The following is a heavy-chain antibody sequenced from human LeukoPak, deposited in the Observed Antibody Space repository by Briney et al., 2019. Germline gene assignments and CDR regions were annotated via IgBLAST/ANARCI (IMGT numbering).Heavy chain of an antibody. CDR3: AELGITTNGGV. Sequence: PGGSLRLSCAASGFTFSSYAMNWVRQAPGKGLEWVSYISSSGSTIYYADSVKGRFTISRDNTKNSLYLQMNSLRAEDTAVYYCAELGITTNGGVWGKGTTVTISS. CDR1: GFTFSSYA. D-gene: IGHD3-10*01. J-gene: IGHJ6*03. CDR2: ISSSGSTI. V-gene: IGHV3-48*03.